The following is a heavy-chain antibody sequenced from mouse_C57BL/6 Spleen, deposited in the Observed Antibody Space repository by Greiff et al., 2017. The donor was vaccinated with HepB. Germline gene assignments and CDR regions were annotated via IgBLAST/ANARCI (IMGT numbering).Heavy chain of an antibody. CDR1: GYTFTSYW. Sequence: QVQLQQPGAELVRPGSSVKLSCKASGYTFTSYWMDWVKQRPGQGLEWIGNIYPSDSETHYNQKFKDKATLTVDKSSRTAYMQLSSLTSEDSAVYYCARLRYGSSYRYFDVWGTGTTVTVSS. CDR3: ARLRYGSSYRYFDV. D-gene: IGHD1-1*01. J-gene: IGHJ1*03. V-gene: IGHV1-61*01. CDR2: IYPSDSET.